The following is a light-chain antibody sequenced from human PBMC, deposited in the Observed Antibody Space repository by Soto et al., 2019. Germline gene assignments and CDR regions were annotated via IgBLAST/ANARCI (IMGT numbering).Light chain of an antibody. Sequence: EIVLTQSPGTLSLSPGERATLSCRASQSVSAYLAWYQQKPGQPPRLLIYDATIRATGIPARFSGSGSGTDFTLTISSVQAEDVAVYYCQQYYDSPITFGQGTRLEI. J-gene: IGKJ5*01. CDR1: QSVSAY. CDR3: QQYYDSPIT. V-gene: IGKV3-11*01. CDR2: DAT.